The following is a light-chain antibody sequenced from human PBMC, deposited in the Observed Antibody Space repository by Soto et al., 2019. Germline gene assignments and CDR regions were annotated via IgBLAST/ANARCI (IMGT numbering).Light chain of an antibody. CDR3: QQYNNWPPLT. Sequence: EIVMTQSPATLSVSPGERATLSCRASQNVSSNLAWYQQKPGQAPRLLIYGASTRATGIPARFSGSGSGTEFTLTISSLQSEDFAVYYCQQYNNWPPLTFGGGNKVEIK. CDR1: QNVSSN. CDR2: GAS. V-gene: IGKV3-15*01. J-gene: IGKJ4*01.